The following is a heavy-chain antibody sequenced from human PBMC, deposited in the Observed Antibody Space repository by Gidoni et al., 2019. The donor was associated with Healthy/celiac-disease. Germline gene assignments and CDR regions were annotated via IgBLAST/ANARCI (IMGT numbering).Heavy chain of an antibody. V-gene: IGHV1-69*01. CDR1: GGTFSSYA. J-gene: IGHJ6*03. CDR3: ARSSPLYCSSTSCYHYYYYMDV. D-gene: IGHD2-2*01. CDR2: IIPIFGTA. Sequence: QVQLVQSGAEVKKPGSSVKVSCKASGGTFSSYAISWVRQAPGQGLEWMGGIIPIFGTANYAQKFQGRVTITADESTSTAYMELSSLRSEDTSVYYCARSSPLYCSSTSCYHYYYYMDVWGKGTTVTVSS.